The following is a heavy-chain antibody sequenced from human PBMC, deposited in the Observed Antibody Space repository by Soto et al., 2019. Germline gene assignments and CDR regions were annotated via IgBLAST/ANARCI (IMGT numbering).Heavy chain of an antibody. Sequence: XXVKVSCKASGYTFTSYGISWVRQAPGQGLEWMGWISAYNGNTNYAQKLQGRVTMTTDTSTSTAYMELRSLRSDDTAVYYCAGYPSSSNLDPWGQGTLVTVSS. CDR2: ISAYNGNT. CDR3: AGYPSSSNLDP. D-gene: IGHD6-13*01. CDR1: GYTFTSYG. V-gene: IGHV1-18*01. J-gene: IGHJ5*02.